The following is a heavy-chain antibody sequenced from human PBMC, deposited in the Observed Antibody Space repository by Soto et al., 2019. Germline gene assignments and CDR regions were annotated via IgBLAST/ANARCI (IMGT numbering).Heavy chain of an antibody. D-gene: IGHD3-10*01. CDR3: AIVGSGTTGRQIDY. CDR1: GFTFSSYG. V-gene: IGHV3-33*01. J-gene: IGHJ4*02. CDR2: IWYDGSNK. Sequence: QVQLVESGGGVVQPGRSLRLSCAASGFTFSSYGMHWVRQAPGKGLEWVAVIWYDGSNKYYADSVKGRFTISRDNSKNTLYLQMNSLRAEDTAVYYCAIVGSGTTGRQIDYWGQGTLVTVSS.